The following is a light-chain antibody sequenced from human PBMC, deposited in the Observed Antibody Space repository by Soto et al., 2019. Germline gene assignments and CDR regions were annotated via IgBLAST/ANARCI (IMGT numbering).Light chain of an antibody. J-gene: IGKJ4*01. V-gene: IGKV3-15*01. Sequence: VMTQSPATLSVSPGQGVTLSCRASQSVSSSLAWYQQKPGQAPRLLIFGASSRASGIPARFGGRGSGTEFSLSISSLQSEDFAFYYCQQYNDWPLTFGGGPRWISN. CDR1: QSVSSS. CDR3: QQYNDWPLT. CDR2: GAS.